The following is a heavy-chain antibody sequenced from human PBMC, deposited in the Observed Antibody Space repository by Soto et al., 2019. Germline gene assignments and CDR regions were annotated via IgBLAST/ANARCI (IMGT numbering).Heavy chain of an antibody. Sequence: ASVKVSCKASGYTFTSYGISWVRQAPGQGLEWMGCFDPEDGETIYAQKFQGRVTMTEDTSTDTAYMELSSLRSEDTAVYYCATARVNSGYDSGSFDYWGQGTLVTVSS. V-gene: IGHV1-24*01. D-gene: IGHD5-12*01. CDR2: FDPEDGET. J-gene: IGHJ4*02. CDR1: GYTFTSYG. CDR3: ATARVNSGYDSGSFDY.